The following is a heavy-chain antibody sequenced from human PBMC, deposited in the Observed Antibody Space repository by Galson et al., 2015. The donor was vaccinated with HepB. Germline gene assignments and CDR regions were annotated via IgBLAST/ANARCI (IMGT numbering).Heavy chain of an antibody. D-gene: IGHD6-6*01. CDR1: GFTFSSYG. V-gene: IGHV3-33*01. J-gene: IGHJ4*02. CDR2: IWYDGSNK. CDR3: ARDSGKYIAARLTD. Sequence: SLRLSCAASGFTFSSYGMHWVRQAPGKGLEWVAVIWYDGSNKYYADSVKGRFTISRDNSKNTLYLQMNSLRAEDTAVYYCARDSGKYIAARLTDWGQGTLVTVSS.